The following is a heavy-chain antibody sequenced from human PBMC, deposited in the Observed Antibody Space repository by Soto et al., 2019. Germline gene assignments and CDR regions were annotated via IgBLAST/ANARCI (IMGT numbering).Heavy chain of an antibody. CDR1: GFTFGDAW. V-gene: IGHV3-15*01. CDR3: ARSSRQVLYSDAFDL. Sequence: EVQLAESGGGLVKPGGSLRLSCAASGFTFGDAWMSWVRQTPGRGLEWVGRIKSTTDGGTTDYAASVKGRFTISRDDSKDTLFLQMNSLETEDTAVYYCARSSRQVLYSDAFDLWGQGTLVTVSS. J-gene: IGHJ3*01. D-gene: IGHD2-2*02. CDR2: IKSTTDGGTT.